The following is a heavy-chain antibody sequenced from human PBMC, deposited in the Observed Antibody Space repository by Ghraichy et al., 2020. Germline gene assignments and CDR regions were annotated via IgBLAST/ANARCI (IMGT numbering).Heavy chain of an antibody. V-gene: IGHV4-34*01. D-gene: IGHD3-10*01. Sequence: SETLSLTCAVYGGSFSGYYWSWIRQPPGKGLEWIGEINHSGSTNYNPSLKSRVTISVDTSKNQFSLKLSSVTAADTAVYYCARGAFTYSGVWFGELLSHFDYWGQGTLVTVSS. CDR1: GGSFSGYY. CDR3: ARGAFTYSGVWFGELLSHFDY. CDR2: INHSGST. J-gene: IGHJ4*02.